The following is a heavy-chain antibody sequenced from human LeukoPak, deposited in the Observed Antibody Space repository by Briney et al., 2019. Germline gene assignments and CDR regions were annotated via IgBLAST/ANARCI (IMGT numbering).Heavy chain of an antibody. CDR2: IGSSGSTI. Sequence: PGGSLRLSCAASGFTFSDYYMSWIRQAPGKRLEWVSYIGSSGSTIYYADSVKGRFTISRDNAKNSLYLQMNSLRAEDPAVYYCARDRYVGATPAGDSDSWGQGTLVTVSS. CDR3: ARDRYVGATPAGDSDS. J-gene: IGHJ4*02. CDR1: GFTFSDYY. D-gene: IGHD1-26*01. V-gene: IGHV3-11*01.